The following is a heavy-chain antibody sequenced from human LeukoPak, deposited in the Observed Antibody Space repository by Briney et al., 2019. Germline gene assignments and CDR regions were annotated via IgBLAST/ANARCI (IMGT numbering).Heavy chain of an antibody. V-gene: IGHV3-23*01. J-gene: IGHJ4*02. CDR3: AKRPSLNPGIAAAGTGSEVDY. Sequence: SGGSLRLSCAASGFTFSSYAMSWVRQAPGKGLEWVSAISGSGGSTYYADSVKGRFPISRDNSQNTLYLQMNSLRAEDTAVYYCAKRPSLNPGIAAAGTGSEVDYWGQGTLVTVSS. CDR1: GFTFSSYA. D-gene: IGHD6-13*01. CDR2: ISGSGGST.